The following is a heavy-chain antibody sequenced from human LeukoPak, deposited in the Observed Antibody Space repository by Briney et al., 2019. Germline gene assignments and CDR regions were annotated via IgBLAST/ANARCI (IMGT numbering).Heavy chain of an antibody. J-gene: IGHJ4*02. CDR1: GFAFNSYE. V-gene: IGHV3-48*03. Sequence: AGGSLRLSCIASGFAFNSYEMNWVRQAPGKGLEWVSYISSSGSIKHYADSVKGRFTISRDNAKNSLYLQMNSLRAEDTAVYYCASARYTSGWETLDYWGQGTLVTVSS. CDR2: ISSSGSIK. CDR3: ASARYTSGWETLDY. D-gene: IGHD6-19*01.